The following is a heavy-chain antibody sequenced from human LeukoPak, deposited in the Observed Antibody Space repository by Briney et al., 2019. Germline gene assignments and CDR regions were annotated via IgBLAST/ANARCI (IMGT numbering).Heavy chain of an antibody. J-gene: IGHJ6*02. CDR3: ARGLEGYYGPVYGMDI. V-gene: IGHV4-61*02. CDR1: GGSISSGSYY. CDR2: IYTSGST. Sequence: TTSETLSLTCTVSGGSISSGSYYWSWIRQPAGKGLEWIGRIYTSGSTNYNPSLKSRVTISVDTSKNQFSLKLSSVTAADTAVYYCARGLEGYYGPVYGMDIWGQGTTVNVSS. D-gene: IGHD3-10*01.